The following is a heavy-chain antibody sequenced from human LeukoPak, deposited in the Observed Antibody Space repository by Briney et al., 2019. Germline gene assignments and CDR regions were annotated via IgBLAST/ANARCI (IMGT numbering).Heavy chain of an antibody. J-gene: IGHJ4*02. CDR2: IRGDGSRT. CDR1: GFTFGDYA. D-gene: IGHD6-19*01. CDR3: AKVRHTRVVESSGWLELGY. V-gene: IGHV3-43*02. Sequence: PGGSLRLSCAASGFTFGDYAMNWVRQAPGKGLEWVSHIRGDGSRTYHADSVKGRFTISRDNSKNSLYLQMNSLRTEDTAFYYCAKVRHTRVVESSGWLELGYWGQGTLVTVSS.